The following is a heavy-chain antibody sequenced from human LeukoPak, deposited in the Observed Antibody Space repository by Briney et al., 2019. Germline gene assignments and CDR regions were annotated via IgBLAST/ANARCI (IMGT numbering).Heavy chain of an antibody. D-gene: IGHD3-10*01. CDR3: ARDQPQNGSGSYYQP. Sequence: PGGSLRLSCAASGFTFSSYSMNWVRQAPGKGLEWVSSISSSSSYIYYADSVKGRFTISRDNAKNSLYLQMNSLRAEDTAVYYCARDQPQNGSGSYYQPWGQGTLVTVSS. CDR1: GFTFSSYS. V-gene: IGHV3-21*01. CDR2: ISSSSSYI. J-gene: IGHJ4*02.